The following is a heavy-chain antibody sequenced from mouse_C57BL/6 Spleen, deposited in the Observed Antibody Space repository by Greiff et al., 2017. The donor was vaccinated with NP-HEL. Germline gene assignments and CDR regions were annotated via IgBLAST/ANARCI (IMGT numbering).Heavy chain of an antibody. CDR2: INYDGSST. CDR1: GFTFSDYY. Sequence: EVKLVESEGGLVQPGSSMKLSCTASGFTFSDYYMAWVRQVPEKGLEWVANINYDGSSTYYLDSLKSRFIISRDNEKNILYLQMSRLKSEDTATYYCARDGPIYYGARDYWGQGTSVTVSS. V-gene: IGHV5-16*01. D-gene: IGHD2-1*01. CDR3: ARDGPIYYGARDY. J-gene: IGHJ4*01.